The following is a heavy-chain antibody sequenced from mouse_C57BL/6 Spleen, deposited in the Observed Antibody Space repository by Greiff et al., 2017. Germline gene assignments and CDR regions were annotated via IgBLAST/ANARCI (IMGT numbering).Heavy chain of an antibody. CDR1: GFTFSDYG. CDR2: ISSGSSTI. J-gene: IGHJ1*03. D-gene: IGHD2-3*01. CDR3: ARPRDGYRYFDV. Sequence: EVKLVESGGGLVKPGGSLKLSCAASGFTFSDYGMHWVRQAPEKGLEWVAYISSGSSTIYYADTVKGRFTISRDNAKNTLFLQMTSLRSEDTAMYYCARPRDGYRYFDVWGTGTTVTVSS. V-gene: IGHV5-17*01.